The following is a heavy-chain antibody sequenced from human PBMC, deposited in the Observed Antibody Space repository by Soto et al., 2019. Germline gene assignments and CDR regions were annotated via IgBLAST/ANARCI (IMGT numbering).Heavy chain of an antibody. CDR1: GFTFHNYW. Sequence: PGGSLRLSCAASGFTFHNYWMGWVRQTPDKGLEWVANIKPDGSEKYYVDSVKGRFTISRDNARNSLYLQMNSLRAEDTAVYYCARENYLDYWGQGALVTASS. CDR2: IKPDGSEK. CDR3: ARENYLDY. J-gene: IGHJ4*02. V-gene: IGHV3-7*01.